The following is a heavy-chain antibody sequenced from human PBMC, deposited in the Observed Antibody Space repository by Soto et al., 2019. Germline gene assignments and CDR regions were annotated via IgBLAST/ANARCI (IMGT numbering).Heavy chain of an antibody. CDR2: IYYNGYT. CDR1: GGSINSGDYY. J-gene: IGHJ6*02. CDR3: GRDCSSTSCYEEGNYDMDV. D-gene: IGHD2-2*01. V-gene: IGHV4-31*03. Sequence: QVQLQESGPGLVKPSQTLSLTCTVSGGSINSGDYYWSWIRQHPGKGLEWIGYIYYNGYTYYNPYSKSRVTKTKDTSTNQFSLKLSSVTAADTAVYYCGRDCSSTSCYEEGNYDMDVWGQGTKVTVSS.